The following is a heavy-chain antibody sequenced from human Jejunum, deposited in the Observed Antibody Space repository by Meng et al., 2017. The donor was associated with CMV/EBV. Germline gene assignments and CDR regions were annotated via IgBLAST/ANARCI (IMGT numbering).Heavy chain of an antibody. J-gene: IGHJ6*02. D-gene: IGHD3-16*01. V-gene: IGHV1-58*02. CDR3: ATVYDSYYHLSGLDV. CDR2: IVAGGEST. Sequence: FTLSRSAMQWVRQARRQRPEWIGWIVAGGESTEYAQKFQKRVTITRDMSTSTVYMELISLTSEDTATYYCATVYDSYYHLSGLDVWGQGTTVTVSS. CDR1: FTLSRSA.